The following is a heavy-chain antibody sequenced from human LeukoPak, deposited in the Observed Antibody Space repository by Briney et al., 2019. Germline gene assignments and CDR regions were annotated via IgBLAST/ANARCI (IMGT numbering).Heavy chain of an antibody. J-gene: IGHJ3*02. CDR3: ARDIARGYSGYDYPRDAFDI. CDR2: IYYSGST. CDR1: GGSISSGGYY. D-gene: IGHD5-12*01. Sequence: SETLSLTCTVSGGSISSGGYYWSWIRQHPGKGLEWIGYIYYSGSTYYNPSLKSRVTISVDTSKNQFSLKLSSVTAADTAVYYCARDIARGYSGYDYPRDAFDIWGQGTMVTVSS. V-gene: IGHV4-31*03.